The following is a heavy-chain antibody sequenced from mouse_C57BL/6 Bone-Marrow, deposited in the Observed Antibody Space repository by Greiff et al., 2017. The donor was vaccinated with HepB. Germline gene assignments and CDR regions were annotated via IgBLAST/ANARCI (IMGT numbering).Heavy chain of an antibody. CDR2: ISNGGGST. J-gene: IGHJ2*01. D-gene: IGHD1-1*01. Sequence: EVQVVESGGGLVQPGGSLKLSCAASGFTFSDYYMYWVRQTPEKRLEWVAYISNGGGSTYYPDTVKGRFTISTDNAKNTLYLQMSRLKSEDTAMYYCARHDYGSSSFDDWGQGTTLTVSS. CDR3: ARHDYGSSSFDD. CDR1: GFTFSDYY. V-gene: IGHV5-12*01.